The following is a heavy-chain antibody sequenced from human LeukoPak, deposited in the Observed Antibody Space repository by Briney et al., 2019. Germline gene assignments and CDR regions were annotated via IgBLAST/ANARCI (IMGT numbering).Heavy chain of an antibody. CDR2: IYPGDSDT. J-gene: IGHJ4*02. V-gene: IGHV5-51*01. CDR3: ARRTYCGGDCSYFDY. D-gene: IGHD2-21*02. CDR1: GYSFTSYW. Sequence: GKSLKISCKGSGYSFTSYWIGWVRQMPGKGLEWMGIIYPGDSDTRYSPSFQGQVTISADKSISTAYLQWSSLKASDTAMYYCARRTYCGGDCSYFDYWGQGTLVTVSS.